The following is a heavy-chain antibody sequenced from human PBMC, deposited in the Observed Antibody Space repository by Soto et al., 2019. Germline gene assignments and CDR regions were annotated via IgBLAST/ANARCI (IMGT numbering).Heavy chain of an antibody. CDR2: VYSSGGT. D-gene: IGHD3-3*01. CDR3: ARGQRFSDWFDP. Sequence: PSETLSLTCTVSGGSMSSYYWTWIRQPAGKGLEWIGRVYSSGGTHYNPSLKSRVTISLDTSKNQFSLRLLSVTDADTAVYYCARGQRFSDWFDPWGRGTLVTVYS. CDR1: GGSMSSYY. J-gene: IGHJ5*02. V-gene: IGHV4-4*07.